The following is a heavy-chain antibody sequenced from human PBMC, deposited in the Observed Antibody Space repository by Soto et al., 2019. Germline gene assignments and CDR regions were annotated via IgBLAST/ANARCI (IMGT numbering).Heavy chain of an antibody. V-gene: IGHV3-48*02. CDR2: ISSSSSTI. CDR1: GFTFSSYS. Sequence: PGGSLRLSCAASGFTFSSYSMNWVRQAPGKGLEWVSYISSSSSTIYYADSVKGRFTISRDNAKNSLYLQMNSLRDEDTAVYYCARDYYDSSGYLTGVWFDPWSQGTLVTVSS. D-gene: IGHD3-22*01. CDR3: ARDYYDSSGYLTGVWFDP. J-gene: IGHJ5*02.